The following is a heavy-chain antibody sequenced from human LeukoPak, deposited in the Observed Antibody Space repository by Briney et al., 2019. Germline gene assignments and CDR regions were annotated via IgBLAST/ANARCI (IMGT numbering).Heavy chain of an antibody. V-gene: IGHV3-30*18. J-gene: IGHJ4*02. CDR2: ISYDGSNK. Sequence: GGSLRLSCAASGFTFSSYGMHWVRQAPGKALEWVAVISYDGSNKYYADSVKGRFTISRDNSKNTLYLQMNSLRAEDTAVYYCAKIIAGTTVTTDYFDYWGQGTLVTVSS. CDR1: GFTFSSYG. CDR3: AKIIAGTTVTTDYFDY. D-gene: IGHD4-17*01.